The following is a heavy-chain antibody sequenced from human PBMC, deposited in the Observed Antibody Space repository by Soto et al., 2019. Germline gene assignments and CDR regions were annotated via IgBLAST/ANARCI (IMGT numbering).Heavy chain of an antibody. CDR3: ARWGPGDGYDFLSGYHPGMDV. CDR1: GYTFTSYD. Sequence: QVQLVQSGAEVKKPGASVKVSCKASGYTFTSYDINWVRQATGQGLEWMGWMNPNSGNTGYAQKFQGRVTMTRNTSISTAYMELSSLRSEDTAVYYCARWGPGDGYDFLSGYHPGMDVWGQGTTVTVSS. V-gene: IGHV1-8*01. J-gene: IGHJ6*02. CDR2: MNPNSGNT. D-gene: IGHD3-3*01.